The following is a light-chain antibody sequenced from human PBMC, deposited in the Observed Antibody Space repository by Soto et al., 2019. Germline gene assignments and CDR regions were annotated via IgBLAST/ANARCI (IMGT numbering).Light chain of an antibody. J-gene: IGKJ1*01. V-gene: IGKV2-28*01. CDR3: MQAIQAPRT. CDR1: QSLLHSNGNIY. CDR2: LGS. Sequence: DIVLTQSPLSLPVTPGEPASISCRSSQSLLHSNGNIYLDWYLQKPGQSPQLLVYLGSIRDSGVPDRFSDSGSGTDFTLKITRVEAEDVGVYYCMQAIQAPRTFGLGTKVEIK.